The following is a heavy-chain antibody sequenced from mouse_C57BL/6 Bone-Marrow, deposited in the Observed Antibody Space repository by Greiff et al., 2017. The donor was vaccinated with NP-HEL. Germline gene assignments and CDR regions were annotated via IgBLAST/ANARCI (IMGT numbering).Heavy chain of an antibody. J-gene: IGHJ2*01. CDR2: IYPGDGDT. CDR3: ARSYYGSSLDY. D-gene: IGHD1-1*01. Sequence: LEESGPELVKPGASVKISCKASGYAFSSSWMNWVKQRPGKGLEWIGRIYPGDGDTNYNGKFKGKATLTADKSSSTAYMQLSSLTSEDSAVYFCARSYYGSSLDYWGHGTTLTVSS. V-gene: IGHV1-82*01. CDR1: GYAFSSSW.